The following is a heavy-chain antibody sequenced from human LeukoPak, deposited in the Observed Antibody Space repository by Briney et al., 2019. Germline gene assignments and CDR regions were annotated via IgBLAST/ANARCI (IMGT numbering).Heavy chain of an antibody. CDR2: VSSSGGST. Sequence: PGGSLGLSCSASGFTFSTYTMHWVRQAPGKGLEYVSAVSSSGGSTYYADSVKGRFTISRDNSRNTLYLQMSSLRTKDTAVYYCVKDLFGTGSTRRGFDPWGQGNLGTVSS. V-gene: IGHV3-64D*06. CDR1: GFTFSTYT. D-gene: IGHD2-2*01. J-gene: IGHJ5*02. CDR3: VKDLFGTGSTRRGFDP.